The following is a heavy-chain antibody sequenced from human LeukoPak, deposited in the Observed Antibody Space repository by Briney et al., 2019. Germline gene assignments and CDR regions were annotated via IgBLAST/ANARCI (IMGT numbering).Heavy chain of an antibody. D-gene: IGHD3-16*01. CDR2: IYYSGST. CDR3: ARGPSNYDYVWGSLDY. Sequence: SETLSLTCTVSGGSISSYYWSWIRQPPGKGLEWIGYIYYSGSTNYNPSLKSRVTISVDTSKNQFSLKLSSVTAADTAVYYCARGPSNYDYVWGSLDYWGQGTLVTVSS. V-gene: IGHV4-59*01. CDR1: GGSISSYY. J-gene: IGHJ4*02.